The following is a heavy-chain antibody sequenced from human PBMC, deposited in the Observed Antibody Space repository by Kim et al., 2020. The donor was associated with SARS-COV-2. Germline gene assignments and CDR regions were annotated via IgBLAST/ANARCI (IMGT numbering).Heavy chain of an antibody. CDR1: GFTVSSNY. J-gene: IGHJ6*02. V-gene: IGHV3-53*01. Sequence: GGSLRLSCAASGFTVSSNYMSWVRQAPGKGLEWVSVIYSGGSTYYADSVKGRFTISRDNSKNTLYLQMNSLRAEDTAVYYCARDPSGSGYGRYGMDVWGQGTTVTVSS. CDR2: IYSGGST. D-gene: IGHD3-22*01. CDR3: ARDPSGSGYGRYGMDV.